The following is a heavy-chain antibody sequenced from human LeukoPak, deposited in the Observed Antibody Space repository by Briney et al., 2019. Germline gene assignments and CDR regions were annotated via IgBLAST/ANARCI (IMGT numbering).Heavy chain of an antibody. CDR3: ARGYLPSGSYYAY. Sequence: PSETLSLTCTVSGGSISSGGYYWSWIRQHPGKGLEWIGYIYYSGSTYYNPSLKSRVTISVDTSKNQFSLKLSSVTAADTAVYYCARGYLPSGSYYAYWGQGTLVTVSS. J-gene: IGHJ4*02. CDR1: GGSISSGGYY. V-gene: IGHV4-31*03. D-gene: IGHD1-26*01. CDR2: IYYSGST.